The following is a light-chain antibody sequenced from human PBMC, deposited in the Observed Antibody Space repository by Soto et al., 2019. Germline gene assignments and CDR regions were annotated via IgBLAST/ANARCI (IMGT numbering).Light chain of an antibody. J-gene: IGLJ1*01. CDR2: EGS. CDR3: CSYAGSSTYV. Sequence: QSALTQPASVSGSPGPSITISGTGTSSDVGSYNLVSWYQQHPGKAPKLMIYEGSKRPSGVSNRFSGSKSGNTASLTISGLQAEDEADYYCCSYAGSSTYVFGTGTKVTVL. CDR1: SSDVGSYNL. V-gene: IGLV2-23*01.